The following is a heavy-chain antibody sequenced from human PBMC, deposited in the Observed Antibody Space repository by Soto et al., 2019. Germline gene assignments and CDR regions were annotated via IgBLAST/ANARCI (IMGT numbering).Heavy chain of an antibody. V-gene: IGHV3-23*01. CDR2: ISGSGTST. D-gene: IGHD1-1*01. CDR1: GFTVSSYS. CDR3: AKYISGLFSLGDFNY. J-gene: IGHJ4*02. Sequence: XGCLRLSCAASGFTVSSYSVNWVRQAPGKGLEWVAEISGSGTSTYYAPSVKGRFIISSDSSKNTLYLQMYSLRAEDTAIYYCAKYISGLFSLGDFNYWGQGALVTVSS.